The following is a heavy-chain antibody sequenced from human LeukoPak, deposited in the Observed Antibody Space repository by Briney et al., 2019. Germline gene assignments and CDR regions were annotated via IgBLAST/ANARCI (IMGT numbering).Heavy chain of an antibody. CDR3: AKGSRWDCSSTTCYPYNWFDP. V-gene: IGHV3-23*01. D-gene: IGHD2-2*01. Sequence: GGSLRLSCAASGFAFSSYAMTWVRQAPGKGLEWVSGISGRGGSPYYADSVKGRFTISRDNSKNTLYLQMNSLRAEDTAVYYCAKGSRWDCSSTTCYPYNWFDPWGQGTLVTVSS. CDR2: ISGRGGSP. CDR1: GFAFSSYA. J-gene: IGHJ5*02.